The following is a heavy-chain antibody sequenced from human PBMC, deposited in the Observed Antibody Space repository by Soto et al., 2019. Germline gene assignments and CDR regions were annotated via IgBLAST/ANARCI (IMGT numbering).Heavy chain of an antibody. CDR1: GGSISSSSYY. J-gene: IGHJ3*02. D-gene: IGHD3-22*01. V-gene: IGHV4-39*01. CDR3: ARHSSGDYYDSSGYYYGPGIDI. CDR2: IYYSGST. Sequence: SETLSLTCTVSGGSISSSSYYWGWIRQPPGKGLEWIGSIYYSGSTYYNPSLKSRVTISVDTSKNQFSLKLSSVTAADMAVYYCARHSSGDYYDSSGYYYGPGIDIWGQGTMVTVSS.